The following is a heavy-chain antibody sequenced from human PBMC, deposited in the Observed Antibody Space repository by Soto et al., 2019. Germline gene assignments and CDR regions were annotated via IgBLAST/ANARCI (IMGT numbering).Heavy chain of an antibody. CDR1: GGTFSSYA. Sequence: ASVKVSCKASGGTFSSYAISWVRQAPGQGLEWMGGIIPIFGTANYAQKFQGRVTITADESTSTAYMELSSLRSEDTAVYYCARDPQEPDSSGPNFDYWGQGTLVTVSS. V-gene: IGHV1-69*13. J-gene: IGHJ4*02. CDR3: ARDPQEPDSSGPNFDY. CDR2: IIPIFGTA. D-gene: IGHD3-22*01.